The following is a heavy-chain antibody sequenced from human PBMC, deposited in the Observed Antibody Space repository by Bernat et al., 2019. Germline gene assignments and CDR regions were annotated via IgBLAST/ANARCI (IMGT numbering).Heavy chain of an antibody. D-gene: IGHD6-6*01. V-gene: IGHV3-30*01. J-gene: IGHJ4*02. CDR2: ISYDGSNK. CDR3: AREYSSSSGPRNYFDY. Sequence: QVQLVESGGGVVQPGRSLRLSCAASGFTFSSYAMHWVRQAPGKGLAWVAVISYDGSNKYYADSVKGRFTISRDNSKNTLYLQMNSLRAEDTAVYYCAREYSSSSGPRNYFDYWGQGTLVTVSS. CDR1: GFTFSSYA.